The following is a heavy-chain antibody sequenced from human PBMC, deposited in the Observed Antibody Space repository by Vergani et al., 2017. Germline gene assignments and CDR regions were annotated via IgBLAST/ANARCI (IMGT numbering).Heavy chain of an antibody. J-gene: IGHJ4*02. CDR1: GGSIRSGRYY. Sequence: QVQLQESGPGLVKPSQTLSLTCAVSGGSIRSGRYYWSWIRQPAGKGLEGIGRIYTSGGTNYNPSLKSRVTISVDTSKNQFSLRLCSVTAAETAVYYCATNHLVIGFDSWGQGTLVTVSS. CDR2: IYTSGGT. D-gene: IGHD1-14*01. CDR3: ATNHLVIGFDS. V-gene: IGHV4-61*02.